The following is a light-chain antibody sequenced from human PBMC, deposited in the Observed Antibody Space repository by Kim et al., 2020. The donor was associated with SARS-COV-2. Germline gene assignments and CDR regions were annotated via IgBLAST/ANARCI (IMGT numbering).Light chain of an antibody. CDR2: AAT. CDR1: PSVHNRY. CDR3: QQYDNLPRT. Sequence: SPGETATPSCRASPSVHNRYLAWYQQNPGQAPRLLIYAATTRATGIPDRFSGSGSGTDFTLAISRLEPEDSAVYYCQQYDNLPRTFGQGTKVDIK. V-gene: IGKV3-20*01. J-gene: IGKJ1*01.